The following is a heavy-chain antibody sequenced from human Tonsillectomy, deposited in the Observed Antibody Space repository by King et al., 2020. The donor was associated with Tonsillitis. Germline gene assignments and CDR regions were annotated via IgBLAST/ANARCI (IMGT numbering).Heavy chain of an antibody. CDR3: AKPHYDSSGYFFDY. Sequence: VQLVESGGGVVQPGTSLRLSCAASEFTFSTYGMHWVRQAPGKGLEWVAVISYDGSYQYYADSVKGRFTISRENSKNTLYLQMNSLRAEDTAVYYCAKPHYDSSGYFFDYWGQGTLVTVSS. J-gene: IGHJ4*02. CDR2: ISYDGSYQ. V-gene: IGHV3-30*18. CDR1: EFTFSTYG. D-gene: IGHD3-22*01.